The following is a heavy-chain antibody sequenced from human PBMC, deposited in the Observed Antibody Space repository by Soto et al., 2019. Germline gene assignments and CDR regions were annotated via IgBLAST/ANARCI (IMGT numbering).Heavy chain of an antibody. J-gene: IGHJ3*02. D-gene: IGHD3-22*01. CDR1: GGSISSGGYS. V-gene: IGHV4-30-2*01. CDR2: IYHSGST. Sequence: SETLSLTCAVSGGSISSGGYSWSWIRQPPGKGLEWIGYIYHSGSTYYNPSLKSRVTISVDRSKNQFSLKLSSVTAADTAVYYCARETYYDSSGYYHGAFDIWGQGTMVTVSS. CDR3: ARETYYDSSGYYHGAFDI.